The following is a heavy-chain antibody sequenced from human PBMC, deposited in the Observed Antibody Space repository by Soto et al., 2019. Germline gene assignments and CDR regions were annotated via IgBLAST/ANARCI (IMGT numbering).Heavy chain of an antibody. CDR2: VSYDGSYK. D-gene: IGHD5-12*01. CDR3: AREPWGYSGSAKHFDY. CDR1: GFTFRTFA. Sequence: GGSLRLSCAASGFTFRTFAMHWVRQVPGKGLEWVAVVSYDGSYKSYADSVKGRFTISRDNSKNTLYLQLNGLRADDTAVFYCAREPWGYSGSAKHFDYWGHGTLVTVSS. V-gene: IGHV3-30*04. J-gene: IGHJ4*01.